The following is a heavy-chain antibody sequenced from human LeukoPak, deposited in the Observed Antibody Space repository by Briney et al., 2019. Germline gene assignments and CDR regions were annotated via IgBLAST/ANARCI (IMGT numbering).Heavy chain of an antibody. V-gene: IGHV5-51*01. D-gene: IGHD2-8*01. J-gene: IGHJ4*02. Sequence: GESLQISCKGSGYSFTSYWIGWVRQMPGKGLEWMGIIYPGDSDTRYSPSFQGQVTISADKSISTAYLQWSSLKASDTAMYYCARQDCTNGVCYRGGYWGQGTLVTVSS. CDR3: ARQDCTNGVCYRGGY. CDR2: IYPGDSDT. CDR1: GYSFTSYW.